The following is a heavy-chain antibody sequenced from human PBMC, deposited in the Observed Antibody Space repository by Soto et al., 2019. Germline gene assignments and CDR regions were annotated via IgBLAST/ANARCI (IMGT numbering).Heavy chain of an antibody. CDR3: AKAGLRYFDWSHDFDI. CDR2: ISGSGGST. Sequence: GGSLRLSCAASGFTFSSYAMSWVRQAPGKGLEWVSAISGSGGSTYYADSVKGRFTISRDNSKNTLYLQMNSPRAEDTAVYYCAKAGLRYFDWSHDFDIWGQGTMVTVSS. CDR1: GFTFSSYA. V-gene: IGHV3-23*01. D-gene: IGHD3-9*01. J-gene: IGHJ3*02.